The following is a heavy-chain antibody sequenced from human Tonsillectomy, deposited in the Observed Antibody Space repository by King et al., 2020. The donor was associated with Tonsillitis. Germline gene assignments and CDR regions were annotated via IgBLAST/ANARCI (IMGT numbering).Heavy chain of an antibody. CDR3: ARDAELEDDTSGYLDS. V-gene: IGHV3-30*04. CDR1: GFTFNNYA. D-gene: IGHD3-22*01. J-gene: IGHJ4*02. Sequence: VQLVESGGGVVQPGRSLRLSCAASGFTFNNYAIHWVRQAPGKGLEYVAVISYDGSNKYYADSVKGRFTISRDNSKNTLYLQMNSLKTEDTAIYYCARDAELEDDTSGYLDSWGQGILVTVSS. CDR2: ISYDGSNK.